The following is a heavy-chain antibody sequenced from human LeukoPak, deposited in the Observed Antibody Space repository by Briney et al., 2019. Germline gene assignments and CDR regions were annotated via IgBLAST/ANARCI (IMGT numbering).Heavy chain of an antibody. CDR3: ARVKYYGSGSYSYYYGMDV. D-gene: IGHD3-10*01. CDR2: INHSGST. CDR1: GGSFSAYY. Sequence: PPETLSLTCAVYGGSFSAYYWSWIRQAPGKGLEWIGEINHSGSTNYNPSLKRRVTISVDTSKNQFSLKLSSVTAADTAVYYCARVKYYGSGSYSYYYGMDVWGQGTTVTVSS. J-gene: IGHJ6*02. V-gene: IGHV4-34*01.